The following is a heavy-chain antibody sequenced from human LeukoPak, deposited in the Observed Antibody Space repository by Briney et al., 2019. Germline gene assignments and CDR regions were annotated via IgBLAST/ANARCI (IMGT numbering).Heavy chain of an antibody. CDR3: AKGPTYYDILTGYFVDY. CDR2: ISYDGSNK. Sequence: PGGSLRLSCAASGFTFSGYGMHWVRQAPGKGLEWVAVISYDGSNKYYADSVKGRFTISRDNSKNTLCLQMNSLRAEDTAAYYCAKGPTYYDILTGYFVDYWGQGTLVTVSS. CDR1: GFTFSGYG. J-gene: IGHJ4*02. V-gene: IGHV3-30*18. D-gene: IGHD3-9*01.